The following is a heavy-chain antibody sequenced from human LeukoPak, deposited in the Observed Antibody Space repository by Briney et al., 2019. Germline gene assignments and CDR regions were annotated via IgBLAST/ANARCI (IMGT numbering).Heavy chain of an antibody. Sequence: WASVKVSCKASGYTFTGYYMHWVRQAPGQGLEWMGWINPNSGGTNYAQKFQGRVTMTRDTSISTAYMELSRLRSDDTAVYYRARYETERDWFDPWGQGTLVTVSS. CDR3: ARYETERDWFDP. CDR1: GYTFTGYY. CDR2: INPNSGGT. J-gene: IGHJ5*02. V-gene: IGHV1-2*02. D-gene: IGHD3-16*01.